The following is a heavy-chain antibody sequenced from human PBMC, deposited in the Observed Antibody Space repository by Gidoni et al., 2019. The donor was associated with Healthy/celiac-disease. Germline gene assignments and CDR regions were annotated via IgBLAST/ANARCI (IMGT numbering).Heavy chain of an antibody. CDR2: ISGSGVST. CDR1: GFTFSSYA. V-gene: IGHV3-23*04. CDR3: AKDFLVGS. J-gene: IGHJ5*01. D-gene: IGHD3-3*01. Sequence: EVQLVASGGGLVQPGGAMRISWAASGFTFSSYARSWVRQAPGTGLVWVSAISGSGVSTYSAYSVKGRFPISRDYSKNSLYLQMNSLRAEDTAVYFCAKDFLVGSWGQGTLVTVSS.